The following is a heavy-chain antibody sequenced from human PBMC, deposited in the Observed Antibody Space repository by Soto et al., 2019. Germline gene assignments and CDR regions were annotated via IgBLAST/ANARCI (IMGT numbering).Heavy chain of an antibody. D-gene: IGHD3-22*01. Sequence: SETLSLTCTVSGGSLSSYYWSWIRQPPGKGLEWIGYIYYSGSTNYNPSLKSRVTISVDTSKNQFSLKLSSVTAADTAVYYCARDIAYDSSGYLPRKEGGMDVWGQGTTVNVSS. V-gene: IGHV4-59*01. CDR1: GGSLSSYY. CDR3: ARDIAYDSSGYLPRKEGGMDV. CDR2: IYYSGST. J-gene: IGHJ6*02.